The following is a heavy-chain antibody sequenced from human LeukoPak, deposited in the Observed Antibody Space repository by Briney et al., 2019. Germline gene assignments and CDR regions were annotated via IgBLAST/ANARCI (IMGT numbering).Heavy chain of an antibody. V-gene: IGHV4-59*12. J-gene: IGHJ5*02. Sequence: PSETLSLTCTVSGGSISTYYWSWIRRPPGKGLEWIAYIHASGPTNYNPSLKSRITISVDTSKNQFSLKLSSVTAADTAVYYCARELLWFGDGNWFDPWGQGTLVTVSS. CDR3: ARELLWFGDGNWFDP. D-gene: IGHD3-10*01. CDR2: IHASGPT. CDR1: GGSISTYY.